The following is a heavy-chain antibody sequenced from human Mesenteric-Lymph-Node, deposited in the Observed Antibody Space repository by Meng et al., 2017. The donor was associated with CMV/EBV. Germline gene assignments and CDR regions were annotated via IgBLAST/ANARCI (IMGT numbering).Heavy chain of an antibody. D-gene: IGHD3-16*01. V-gene: IGHV3-23*01. J-gene: IGHJ6*02. Sequence: GESLKISCAASKFTFNNCGVTWVRQTPGKGLSESGGRTYFADSVKGRFTISRDNSKNTLYLQMNSLRAEDTAVYYCAKLGHAAGYFYYDMDVWGQGTTVTVSS. CDR3: AKLGHAAGYFYYDMDV. CDR2: SESGGRT. CDR1: KFTFNNCG.